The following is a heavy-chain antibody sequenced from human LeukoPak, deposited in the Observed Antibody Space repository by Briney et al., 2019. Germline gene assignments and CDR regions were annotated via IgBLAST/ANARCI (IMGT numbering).Heavy chain of an antibody. V-gene: IGHV3-23*01. Sequence: GGSLRLSCAASGFSFSTYAMSWVRQAPGKGLEWVSTLSHSGGRTYYADSVKGRFTISRDNSRNTLYLQMNSLRAEDTAVYYCAKDCLRNNCCWYCSAIGDYWGQGTLVTVSS. J-gene: IGHJ4*02. CDR1: GFSFSTYA. D-gene: IGHD6-13*01. CDR2: LSHSGGRT. CDR3: AKDCLRNNCCWYCSAIGDY.